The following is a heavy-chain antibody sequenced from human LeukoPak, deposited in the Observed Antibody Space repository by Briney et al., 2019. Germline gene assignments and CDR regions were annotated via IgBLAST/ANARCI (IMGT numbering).Heavy chain of an antibody. CDR2: INYSGTT. Sequence: SETLSLTCTVSGVSISSDSYYWGWIRQSPGKGLEWIGSINYSGTTYYNPSLKSRVSISIDTSKSQISMRLSSVTAADTAVYYCARGQQLVLDAFDVWGQGTKVIVSS. D-gene: IGHD3-10*01. V-gene: IGHV4-39*01. CDR1: GVSISSDSYY. CDR3: ARGQQLVLDAFDV. J-gene: IGHJ3*01.